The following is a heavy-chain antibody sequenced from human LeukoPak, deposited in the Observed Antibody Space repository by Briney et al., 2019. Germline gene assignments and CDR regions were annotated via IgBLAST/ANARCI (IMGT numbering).Heavy chain of an antibody. CDR1: GYTFTSYG. Sequence: RASAKVSCKASGYTFTSYGISWVRQAPGQGLEWMGWISAYNGNANYAQKLQGRVTITADESTSTAYMELSSLRSEDTAVYYCASASLRIAAAGTWYYYGMDVWGQGTTVTVSS. D-gene: IGHD6-13*01. V-gene: IGHV1-18*01. J-gene: IGHJ6*02. CDR3: ASASLRIAAAGTWYYYGMDV. CDR2: ISAYNGNA.